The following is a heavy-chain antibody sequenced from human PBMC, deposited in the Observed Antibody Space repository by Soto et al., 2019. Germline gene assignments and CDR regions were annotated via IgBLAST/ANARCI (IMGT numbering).Heavy chain of an antibody. CDR1: GFTFSGYT. J-gene: IGHJ6*02. V-gene: IGHV3-23*01. Sequence: PGGSLRLSCEASGFTFSGYTMSWVRQAPRKGLEWVSAVSGSGDTTYYADSVKGRFTISRDNSQNTLYLQMNSLRAEDTAVYYCARQYYEFWSGYWYYYYGMDVWGQGPTVTVSS. CDR2: VSGSGDTT. D-gene: IGHD3-3*01. CDR3: ARQYYEFWSGYWYYYYGMDV.